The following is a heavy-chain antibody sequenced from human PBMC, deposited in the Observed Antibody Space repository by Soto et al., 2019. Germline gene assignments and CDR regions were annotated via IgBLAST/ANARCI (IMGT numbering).Heavy chain of an antibody. Sequence: PSETLSLTCTVSGGSISSYYWSWIRHPPGKGLEWIGYIYYSGSTNYNPSLKSRVTISVDTSKNQFSLKLSSVTAADTAVYYCARFGGSGSIPYGMDVWGQGTTVTVSS. V-gene: IGHV4-59*01. D-gene: IGHD3-10*01. J-gene: IGHJ6*02. CDR1: GGSISSYY. CDR2: IYYSGST. CDR3: ARFGGSGSIPYGMDV.